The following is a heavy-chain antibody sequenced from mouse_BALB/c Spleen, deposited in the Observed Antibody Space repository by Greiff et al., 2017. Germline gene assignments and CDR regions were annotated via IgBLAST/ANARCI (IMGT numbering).Heavy chain of an antibody. CDR1: GFTFSSYG. V-gene: IGHV5-6*01. D-gene: IGHD2-14*01. J-gene: IGHJ3*01. CDR2: ISSGGSYT. Sequence: VQLKESGGDLVKPGGSLKLSCAASGFTFSSYGMSWVRQTPDKRLEWVATISSGGSYTYYPDSVKGRFTISRDNAKNTLYLQMSSLKSEDTAMYYCASHRYDWFAYWGQGTLVTVSA. CDR3: ASHRYDWFAY.